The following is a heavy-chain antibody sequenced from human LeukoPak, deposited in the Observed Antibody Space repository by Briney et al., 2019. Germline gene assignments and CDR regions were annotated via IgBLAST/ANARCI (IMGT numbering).Heavy chain of an antibody. Sequence: SETLSLTCAVYGGSFSGYYWSWIRQPPGKGLEWIGEINHSGSTNYNPSLKSRVTISVGTSKNQFSLKLSSVTAADTAVYYCARAPYGSGSYHYWGQGTLVTVSS. D-gene: IGHD3-10*01. CDR2: INHSGST. V-gene: IGHV4-34*01. CDR3: ARAPYGSGSYHY. J-gene: IGHJ4*02. CDR1: GGSFSGYY.